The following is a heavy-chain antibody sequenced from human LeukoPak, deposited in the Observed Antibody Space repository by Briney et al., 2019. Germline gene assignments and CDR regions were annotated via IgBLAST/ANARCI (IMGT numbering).Heavy chain of an antibody. J-gene: IGHJ6*03. CDR1: GFSFSSYE. D-gene: IGHD2-2*01. Sequence: GGSLRLSCAASGFSFSSYEMNWVRQAPRKGLEWVSYISSSGNYIYYADSVRGRFTISRDNARNSLYLQLDSLRAEDTAVYYCARGVVAVPGARDCYYMDVWGKGTTVTVSS. V-gene: IGHV3-48*03. CDR2: ISSSGNYI. CDR3: ARGVVAVPGARDCYYMDV.